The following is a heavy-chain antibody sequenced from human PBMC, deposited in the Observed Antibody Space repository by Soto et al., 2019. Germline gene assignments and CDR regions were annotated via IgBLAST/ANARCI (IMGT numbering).Heavy chain of an antibody. CDR3: GRGQTAIDV. Sequence: QVQLQQWGAGLLKPSETLSLTCAVYSGSFSDYYWTWIRQPPGKGLEWIGDVNHSGGTNYNPSLKSRVTISVDTSKHQFSLNLSSVTAADTAVFYCGRGQTAIDVLGQGTTVTVSS. D-gene: IGHD5-18*01. CDR2: VNHSGGT. J-gene: IGHJ6*02. CDR1: SGSFSDYY. V-gene: IGHV4-34*01.